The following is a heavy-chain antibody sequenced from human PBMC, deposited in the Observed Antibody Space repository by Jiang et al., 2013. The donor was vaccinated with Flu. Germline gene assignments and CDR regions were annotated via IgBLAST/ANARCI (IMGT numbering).Heavy chain of an antibody. CDR3: ARADYDFWSGYWSY. CDR1: YG. Sequence: YGISWVRQAPGQGLEWMGWISAYNGNTNYAQKLQGRVTMTTDTSTSTAYMELRSLRSDDTAVYYCARADYDFWSGYWSYWGQGTLVTVSS. J-gene: IGHJ4*02. CDR2: ISAYNGNT. V-gene: IGHV1-18*01. D-gene: IGHD3-3*01.